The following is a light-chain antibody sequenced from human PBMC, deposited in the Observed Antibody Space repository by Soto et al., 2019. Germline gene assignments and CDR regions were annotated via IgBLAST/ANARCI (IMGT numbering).Light chain of an antibody. CDR2: AAS. CDR3: QQSYRSPPT. CDR1: QSISSK. V-gene: IGKV1-39*01. J-gene: IGKJ1*01. Sequence: QSPSSVSATIGDRVTITCRASQSISSKLNWYQQKPGTVPKLLIYAASSLQSGVPSRFSGSGSGTDFTLTISSLHPEDFATYYCQQSYRSPPTFGQATMVDI.